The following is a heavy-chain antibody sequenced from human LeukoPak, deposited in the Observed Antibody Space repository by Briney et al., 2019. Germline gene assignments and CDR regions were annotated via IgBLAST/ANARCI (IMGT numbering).Heavy chain of an antibody. J-gene: IGHJ4*02. V-gene: IGHV3-23*01. CDR3: ARGMTNPFDY. CDR1: GFTFSSYA. Sequence: GGSLRLSCAASGFTFSSYAMSWVRQAPGKGLEWVSAISGSGGSTYYADSVKGRFTTSRDNSENTLYLQMNSLRAEDTAVYYCARGMTNPFDYWGQGTLVTVSS. D-gene: IGHD4-11*01. CDR2: ISGSGGST.